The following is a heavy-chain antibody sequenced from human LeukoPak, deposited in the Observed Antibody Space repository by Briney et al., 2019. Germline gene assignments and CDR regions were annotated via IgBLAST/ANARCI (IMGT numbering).Heavy chain of an antibody. CDR2: ISGGTT. Sequence: HPGRSLRLSCTASGFTFGDYLISWFRQAPGKGLEWIGFISGGTTEYAASVKGRFTISRDDSTSIAYLQMNSLTTEDTAVYYCSRGSGWLSVYWGQGTLVTVSS. CDR1: GFTFGDYL. CDR3: SRGSGWLSVY. V-gene: IGHV3-49*03. J-gene: IGHJ4*02. D-gene: IGHD6-19*01.